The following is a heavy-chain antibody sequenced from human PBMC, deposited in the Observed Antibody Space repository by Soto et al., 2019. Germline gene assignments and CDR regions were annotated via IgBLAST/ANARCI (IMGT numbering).Heavy chain of an antibody. CDR1: GYTFTSYA. V-gene: IGHV1-69*09. J-gene: IGHJ4*02. CDR3: ARDGDGIFDY. D-gene: IGHD7-27*01. CDR2: IIPILGIA. Sequence: QVQLVQSGSELKKPGASVKVSCKASGYTFTSYAMNWVRQAPGQGLEWMGRIIPILGIANYAQKFQGRVTITADKSTSTAYMELSSLRSEDTAVYYCARDGDGIFDYWGQGTLVTVSS.